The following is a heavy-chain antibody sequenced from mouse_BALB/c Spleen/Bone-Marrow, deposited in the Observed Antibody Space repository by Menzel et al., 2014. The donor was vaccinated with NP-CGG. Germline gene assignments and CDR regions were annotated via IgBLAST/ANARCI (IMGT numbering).Heavy chain of an antibody. Sequence: VQLQQSGPELVKPGSSMKISCKASGYSLTGYTMNWVKQSHGKNLEWIGLINPYNGGTSYNQKFKGKATLTVNKSSSTAYMELLSLTSEDSAVYYCARENYGSSYGFAYWGQGTQVTVSA. V-gene: IGHV1-26*01. D-gene: IGHD1-1*01. CDR3: ARENYGSSYGFAY. CDR2: INPYNGGT. CDR1: GYSLTGYT. J-gene: IGHJ3*01.